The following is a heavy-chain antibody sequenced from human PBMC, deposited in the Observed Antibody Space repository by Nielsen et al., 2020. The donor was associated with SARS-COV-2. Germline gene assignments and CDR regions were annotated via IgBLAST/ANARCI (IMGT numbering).Heavy chain of an antibody. Sequence: VRQAPGKGLEWVANIKQDGSEKYYVDSVKGRFTISRDNAKNSLYLQMSSLRAEDTAVYYCARKAYYDSSGYYYSGDAFDIWGQGTMVTVSS. CDR2: IKQDGSEK. CDR3: ARKAYYDSSGYYYSGDAFDI. J-gene: IGHJ3*02. D-gene: IGHD3-22*01. V-gene: IGHV3-7*01.